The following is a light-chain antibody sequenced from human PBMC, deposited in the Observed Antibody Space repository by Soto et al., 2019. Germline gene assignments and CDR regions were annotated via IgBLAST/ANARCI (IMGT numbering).Light chain of an antibody. Sequence: EIVMTQSPATLSVSPGERATLSCRASQSISINLAWYQQKPGQAPRLLIFGASTRATGIPARFSGSGSGTEFTLTISSLQSEAFAVYYCQQYNTWPSWTFGQGTKVEIK. CDR1: QSISIN. V-gene: IGKV3-15*01. J-gene: IGKJ1*01. CDR3: QQYNTWPSWT. CDR2: GAS.